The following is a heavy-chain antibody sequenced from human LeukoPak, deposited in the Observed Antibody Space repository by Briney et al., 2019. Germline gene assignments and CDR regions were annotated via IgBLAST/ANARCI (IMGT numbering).Heavy chain of an antibody. V-gene: IGHV4-39*01. CDR1: GGSIRSSSYY. CDR2: IYPTGKS. D-gene: IGHD5-24*01. Sequence: SETLSLTCTVSGGSIRSSSYYWGWIRQSPGKGLEWIGSIYPTGKSYYNPSLKSRLTISVDTSKNQFSLRLTSVTAADTAVYYCVRVDGYFDSWGQGTPVTVSS. CDR3: VRVDGYFDS. J-gene: IGHJ4*02.